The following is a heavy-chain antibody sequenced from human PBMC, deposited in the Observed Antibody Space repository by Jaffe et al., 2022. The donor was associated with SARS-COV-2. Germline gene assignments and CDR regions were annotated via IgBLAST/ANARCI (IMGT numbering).Heavy chain of an antibody. Sequence: QLQLQESGSGLVKPSQTLSLTCAVSGGSISSGGYSWSWIRQPPGKGLEWIGYIYHSGSTYYNPSLKSRVTISVDRSKNQFSLKLSSVTAADTAVYYCARGGCSGGSCYGWFDPWGQGTLVTVSS. J-gene: IGHJ5*02. D-gene: IGHD2-15*01. CDR3: ARGGCSGGSCYGWFDP. CDR2: IYHSGST. CDR1: GGSISSGGYS. V-gene: IGHV4-30-2*01.